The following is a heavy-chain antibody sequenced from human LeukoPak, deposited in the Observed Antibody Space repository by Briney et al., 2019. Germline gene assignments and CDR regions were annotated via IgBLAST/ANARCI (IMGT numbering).Heavy chain of an antibody. CDR2: IKEDGSQK. J-gene: IGHJ4*02. V-gene: IGHV3-7*03. Sequence: GGSLRLSCVVSGFTFSEYWMTWVRQAPGMGLKWVANIKEDGSQKHYVDSVKGRFTIFRDNAKNTLYLQMDSLRAEDAAVYYCARGGDKNVMGGQGTLVTVSS. CDR1: GFTFSEYW. D-gene: IGHD3-10*01. CDR3: ARGGDKNVM.